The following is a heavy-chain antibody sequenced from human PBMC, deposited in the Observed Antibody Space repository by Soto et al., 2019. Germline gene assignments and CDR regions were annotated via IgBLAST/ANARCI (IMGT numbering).Heavy chain of an antibody. Sequence: SETLSLTCAVYGGSFSGYYWSWIRQPPGKGLEWIGEINHSGSTNYNPSLKSRDTISVDTSKTHFSLNLSSVPAADTAVFFFARAHDYFWGSPSIFDYWAQGTLVPVSS. CDR3: ARAHDYFWGSPSIFDY. J-gene: IGHJ4*02. CDR2: INHSGST. V-gene: IGHV4-34*01. CDR1: GGSFSGYY. D-gene: IGHD3-16*01.